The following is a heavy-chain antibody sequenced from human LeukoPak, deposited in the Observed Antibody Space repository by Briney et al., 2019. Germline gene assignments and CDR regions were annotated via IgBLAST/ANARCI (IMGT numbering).Heavy chain of an antibody. CDR1: GXTVRSNY. J-gene: IGHJ4*02. Sequence: GGSLRLSWAASGXTVRSNYVSWVRQAPGKGLEWVSAISGGGDRAYYADSVKGRFTISRDNAKNSLYLQMNSLRAEDTAVYYCARRYCSSTSCLIDYWGQGTLVTVSS. V-gene: IGHV3-69-1*02. D-gene: IGHD2-2*01. CDR3: ARRYCSSTSCLIDY. CDR2: ISGGGDRA.